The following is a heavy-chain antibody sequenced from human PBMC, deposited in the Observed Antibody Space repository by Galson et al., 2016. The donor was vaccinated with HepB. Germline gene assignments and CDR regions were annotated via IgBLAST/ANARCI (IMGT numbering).Heavy chain of an antibody. Sequence: SLRLSCAASGFTFSNYAMSWVRQAPGKGLEWVSAISGGRNTYYTDSVKGRFTISRDNSRNTVYLHINSLRAEDTAVYYCAKSLIVGPTMNWYFDLWGRGTLVTVSS. CDR2: ISGGRNT. CDR3: AKSLIVGPTMNWYFDL. J-gene: IGHJ2*01. V-gene: IGHV3-23*01. D-gene: IGHD1-26*01. CDR1: GFTFSNYA.